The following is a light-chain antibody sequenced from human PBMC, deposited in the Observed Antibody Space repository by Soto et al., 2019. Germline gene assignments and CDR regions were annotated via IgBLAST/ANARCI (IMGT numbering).Light chain of an antibody. V-gene: IGKV3-20*01. CDR2: GAS. J-gene: IGKJ5*01. CDR3: QQYGSSPQN. Sequence: EIVLTQSPGTLSLSPGERATLSCRASQSVSSSYLAWFQQKPGQAPRLLIYGASSRATGIPDRFSGSGSATDFTLTISRLEPEDFAVYFCQQYGSSPQNFGQGTRLEIK. CDR1: QSVSSSY.